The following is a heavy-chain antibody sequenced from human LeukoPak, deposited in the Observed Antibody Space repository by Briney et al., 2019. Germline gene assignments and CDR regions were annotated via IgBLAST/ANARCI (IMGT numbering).Heavy chain of an antibody. J-gene: IGHJ4*02. Sequence: GGSLRLSCAASGFTFSNYGMHWVRQAPGKGLEWVAIIWHDGSDKYYADSVKGRFTISRDNSKNTLYLQMNSLRAEDTAVYYCAKDLTGTSHNYWGQGTLVTVSS. CDR2: IWHDGSDK. CDR3: AKDLTGTSHNY. V-gene: IGHV3-30*02. CDR1: GFTFSNYG. D-gene: IGHD1-7*01.